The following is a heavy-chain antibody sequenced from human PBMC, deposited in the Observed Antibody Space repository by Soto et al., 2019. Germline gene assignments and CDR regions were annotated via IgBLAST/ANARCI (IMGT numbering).Heavy chain of an antibody. V-gene: IGHV3-30*18. D-gene: IGHD3-3*01. CDR3: AKDLSALYDFWSHYNWFDP. Sequence: GGSLRLSCAASGFTFSSYGMHWVRQAPGKGLEWVAVISYDGSNKYYADSVKGRFTISRDNSKNTLYLQMNSLRAEDTAVYYCAKDLSALYDFWSHYNWFDPWGQGTLVTVSS. CDR2: ISYDGSNK. J-gene: IGHJ5*02. CDR1: GFTFSSYG.